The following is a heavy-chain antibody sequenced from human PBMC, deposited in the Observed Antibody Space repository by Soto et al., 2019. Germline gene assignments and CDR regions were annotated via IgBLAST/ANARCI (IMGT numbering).Heavy chain of an antibody. CDR2: IYTSGST. J-gene: IGHJ6*02. CDR3: ARDLKTQWLHYYYGMDV. V-gene: IGHV4-4*07. D-gene: IGHD6-19*01. Sequence: SETLSLTCTVPGGPISSYYWSWIRQPAGKGLEWIGRIYTSGSTNYNPSLKSRVTMSVDTSKNLFSLKLSSVTAADTAVYYFARDLKTQWLHYYYGMDVWGQGTTVTVSS. CDR1: GGPISSYY.